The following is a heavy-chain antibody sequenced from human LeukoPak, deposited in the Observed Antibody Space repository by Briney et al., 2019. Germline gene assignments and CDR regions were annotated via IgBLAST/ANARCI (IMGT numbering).Heavy chain of an antibody. CDR2: ISSSSNYI. J-gene: IGHJ4*02. Sequence: GGSLRLSCAASGFTFSSYTMNWVRQAPGKGLEWVSSISSSSNYIEYADSMKGRFTISRDNAKNSLYLQMNSLRAEDTAVYYCAKAVYYYDSSGYSYYFDYWGQGTLVTVSS. CDR3: AKAVYYYDSSGYSYYFDY. V-gene: IGHV3-21*01. CDR1: GFTFSSYT. D-gene: IGHD3-22*01.